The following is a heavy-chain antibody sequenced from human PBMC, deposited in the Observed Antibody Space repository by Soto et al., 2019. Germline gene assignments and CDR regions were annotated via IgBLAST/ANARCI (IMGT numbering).Heavy chain of an antibody. V-gene: IGHV3-53*01. D-gene: IGHD6-19*01. Sequence: GGYLRLSCAASGFAVNSHYMSWVRQAPGKGLECVSIIYAGGSTHYADSVKGRFTISRDISKNILFLQMDSLRADDTAVYYCERMPISVPGSYWGQGILVTVSS. CDR2: IYAGGST. CDR3: ERMPISVPGSY. J-gene: IGHJ4*02. CDR1: GFAVNSHY.